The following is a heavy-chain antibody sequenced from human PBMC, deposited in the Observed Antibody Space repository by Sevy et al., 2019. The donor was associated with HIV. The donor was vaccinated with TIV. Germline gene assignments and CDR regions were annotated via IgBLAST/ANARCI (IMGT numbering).Heavy chain of an antibody. D-gene: IGHD3-22*01. CDR1: GSTLTKLS. J-gene: IGHJ4*02. V-gene: IGHV1-24*01. Sequence: ASVKVSCKVSGSTLTKLSMHWVRQAPGKGLEWVATFDPEDDKTIYAQQFQGRGTMTEDTSTDTAYMELKSLRSEDTAVYYCATTKDYYESSGYPFDYWGQGTQVTVSS. CDR3: ATTKDYYESSGYPFDY. CDR2: FDPEDDKT.